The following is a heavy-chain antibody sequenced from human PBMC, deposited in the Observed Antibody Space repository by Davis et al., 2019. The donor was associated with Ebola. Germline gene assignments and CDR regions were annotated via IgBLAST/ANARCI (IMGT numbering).Heavy chain of an antibody. CDR3: AREETRGSIAVWFDP. CDR1: GESLSGYY. J-gene: IGHJ5*02. V-gene: IGHV4-34*01. CDR2: IGHRGNT. Sequence: GSLRLSCAVYGESLSGYYWSWIRQSPGKGLEWIGEIGHRGNTNYNPSLKSRVTMSVDTSKNQFSVRLRSLTAADTAVYYCAREETRGSIAVWFDPWGQGTLVTVSS. D-gene: IGHD2-21*01.